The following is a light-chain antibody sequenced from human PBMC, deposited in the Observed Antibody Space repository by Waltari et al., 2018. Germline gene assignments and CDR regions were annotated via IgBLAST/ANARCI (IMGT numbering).Light chain of an antibody. Sequence: SYDLTQPPSVSVSPGQTASIPCPGDPLTKQHDDWYPQNPGQAPVLVIYKDNERPSGIPERFSGSSSGTTVTLTIRGVQAEDEADYYCQSTDNSNTYLYWMFGGGTKLTVL. V-gene: IGLV3-25*03. J-gene: IGLJ3*02. CDR1: PLTKQH. CDR2: KDN. CDR3: QSTDNSNTYLYWM.